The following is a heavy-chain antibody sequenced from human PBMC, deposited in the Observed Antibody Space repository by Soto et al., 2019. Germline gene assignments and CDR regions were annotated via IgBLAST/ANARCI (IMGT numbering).Heavy chain of an antibody. Sequence: QITLKESGPTRVKPTQTLTLTCTFSGFSLSTNGVGVGWIRQPPGKALERLALIYWDDDKRYSPSLKNMLTITKDTSRTQVVLTMTNMDPVDTATYYCAHRAGLQGNWNGGYFDFWGQGALVTVSS. D-gene: IGHD1-1*01. J-gene: IGHJ4*02. CDR1: GFSLSTNGVG. CDR3: AHRAGLQGNWNGGYFDF. CDR2: IYWDDDK. V-gene: IGHV2-5*02.